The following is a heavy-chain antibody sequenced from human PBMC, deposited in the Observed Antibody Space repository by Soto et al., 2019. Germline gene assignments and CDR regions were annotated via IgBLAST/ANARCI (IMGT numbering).Heavy chain of an antibody. CDR1: GGSISSYY. V-gene: IGHV4-59*08. CDR2: IYYSGST. D-gene: IGHD1-26*01. Sequence: SETLSLTCTVSGGSISSYYWSWIRQPPGKGLEWIGYIYYSGSTNYNPSLKSRVTISFDTSKNQFSLKLSSVTAADTAVYYCARHDSWDPSFIDYWGQGTLVTVSS. CDR3: ARHDSWDPSFIDY. J-gene: IGHJ4*02.